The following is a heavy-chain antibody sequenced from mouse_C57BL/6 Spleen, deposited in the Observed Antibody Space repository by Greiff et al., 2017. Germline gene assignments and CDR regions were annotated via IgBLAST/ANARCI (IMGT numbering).Heavy chain of an antibody. D-gene: IGHD4-1*01. CDR2: ISSGGDYI. Sequence: EVQVVESGEGLVKPGGSLKLSCAASGFTFSSYAMSWVRQTPEKRLEWVAYISSGGDYIYYADTVKGRFTISRDNARNTLYLQMSSLKSEDTAMYYCTTLGSEDYFDYWGQGTTLTVSS. CDR1: GFTFSSYA. J-gene: IGHJ2*01. CDR3: TTLGSEDYFDY. V-gene: IGHV5-9-1*02.